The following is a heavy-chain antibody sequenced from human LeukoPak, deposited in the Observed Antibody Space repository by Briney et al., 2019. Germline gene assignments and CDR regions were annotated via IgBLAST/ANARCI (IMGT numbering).Heavy chain of an antibody. CDR1: GGSFSGYY. CDR3: AGGRKAAAVHSFDY. D-gene: IGHD6-13*01. CDR2: INHSGST. V-gene: IGHV4-34*01. J-gene: IGHJ4*02. Sequence: SETLSLTCAVYGGSFSGYYWSWVRQPPGKGLEWIGEINHSGSTNYNPFLKSRVTISVDTSKNQFSLRLSTVTGADTAVYYCAGGRKAAAVHSFDYWGQGTLVTVSS.